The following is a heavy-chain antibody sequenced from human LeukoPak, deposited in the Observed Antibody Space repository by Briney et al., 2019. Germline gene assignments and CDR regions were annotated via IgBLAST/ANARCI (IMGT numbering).Heavy chain of an antibody. D-gene: IGHD4-17*01. V-gene: IGHV2-5*02. CDR3: AHRQEYYGDAKQYYFDY. Sequence: SGPTLVNPTQTLTLTCTFSGFSLSTSGVGVGWIRQPPGKALEWLALIYWDDDKRYSPSLKSRLTITKDTSKNQVVLTMTNMDPVDTATYYCAHRQEYYGDAKQYYFDYWCQGTLVTVSS. CDR2: IYWDDDK. CDR1: GFSLSTSGVG. J-gene: IGHJ4*02.